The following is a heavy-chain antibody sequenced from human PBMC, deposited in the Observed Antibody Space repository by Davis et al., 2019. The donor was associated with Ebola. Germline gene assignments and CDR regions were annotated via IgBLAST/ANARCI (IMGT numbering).Heavy chain of an antibody. J-gene: IGHJ4*02. Sequence: GESLKISCAASGFTFSSYGMHWVRQAPGKGLEWVAVIWYDGSNKYYADSVKGRFTISRDNSKNTLYLQMNSLRAEDTAVYYCGRGVGVVTATINDYWGQGTLVTVSS. V-gene: IGHV3-33*01. CDR3: GRGVGVVTATINDY. D-gene: IGHD2-21*02. CDR1: GFTFSSYG. CDR2: IWYDGSNK.